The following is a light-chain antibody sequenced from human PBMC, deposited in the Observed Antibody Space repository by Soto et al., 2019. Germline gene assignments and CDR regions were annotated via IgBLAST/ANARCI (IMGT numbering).Light chain of an antibody. J-gene: IGKJ1*01. CDR2: KAS. V-gene: IGKV1-5*03. CDR1: QDISSW. CDR3: QQSYYNPT. Sequence: DIQMTQSPSSVSASVGDIVSINLRASQDISSWVAWYQQKPGKAPKLLIYKASSLESGVPSRCSGSGSGTEFPLTISRLQPDDFATYYCQQSYYNPTFGQGTKVDIK.